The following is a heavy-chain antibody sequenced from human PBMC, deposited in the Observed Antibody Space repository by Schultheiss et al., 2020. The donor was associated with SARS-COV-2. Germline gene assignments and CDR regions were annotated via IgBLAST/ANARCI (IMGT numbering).Heavy chain of an antibody. J-gene: IGHJ4*02. CDR2: IWYDGSNK. D-gene: IGHD6-13*01. Sequence: GGSLRLSCAASGFTFSSYAMHWVRQAPGKGLEWVAVIWYDGSNKYYADSVKGRFTISRDNSKNTLYLQMNSLRAEDTAVYYCASSQYNPKQQLVEEPFDYWGQGTLVTVSS. CDR3: ASSQYNPKQQLVEEPFDY. CDR1: GFTFSSYA. V-gene: IGHV3-33*08.